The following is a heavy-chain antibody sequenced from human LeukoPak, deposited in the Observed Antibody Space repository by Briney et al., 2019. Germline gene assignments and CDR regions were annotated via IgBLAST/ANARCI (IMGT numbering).Heavy chain of an antibody. CDR3: ARNFGYCGGDCYSAYYYYYYMDV. CDR1: GFTFSDYY. V-gene: IGHV3-11*04. Sequence: GGSLRLSCAASGFTFSDYYMSWIRQAPGKGLEWVSYISSSGSTIYYADSVKGRSTISRDNAKNSLYLQMNSLRAEDTAVYYCARNFGYCGGDCYSAYYYYYYMDVWGKGTTVTVSS. J-gene: IGHJ6*03. D-gene: IGHD2-21*02. CDR2: ISSSGSTI.